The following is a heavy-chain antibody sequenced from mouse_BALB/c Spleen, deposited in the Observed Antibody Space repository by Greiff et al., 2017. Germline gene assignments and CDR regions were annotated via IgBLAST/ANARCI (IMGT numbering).Heavy chain of an antibody. CDR1: GFTFSSFG. V-gene: IGHV5-17*02. CDR2: ISSGSSTI. Sequence: DVQLVESGGGLVQPGGSRKLSCAASGFTFSSFGMHWVRQAPEKGLEWVAYISSGSSTIYYADTVKGRFTISRDNPKNTLFLQMTSLRSEDTAMYYCARSLLSYAMDYWGQGTSVTVSS. CDR3: ARSLLSYAMDY. J-gene: IGHJ4*01.